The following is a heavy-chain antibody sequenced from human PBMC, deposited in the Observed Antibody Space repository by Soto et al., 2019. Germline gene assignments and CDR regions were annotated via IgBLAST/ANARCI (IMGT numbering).Heavy chain of an antibody. D-gene: IGHD1-1*01. CDR3: AKDMQLSAVHYYYHGMDV. CDR1: GFTFDDYA. CDR2: ISWSSGSI. Sequence: PGGSLRLSCAASGFTFDDYAMHWVRQAPGKGLEWVSGISWSSGSIGYADSVKGRFTISRDNAKNSLYLQMNSLRAEDTALYYCAKDMQLSAVHYYYHGMDVWGQGTPVTVSS. J-gene: IGHJ6*02. V-gene: IGHV3-9*01.